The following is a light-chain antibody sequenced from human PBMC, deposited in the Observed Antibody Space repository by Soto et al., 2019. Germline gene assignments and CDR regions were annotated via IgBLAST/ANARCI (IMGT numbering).Light chain of an antibody. CDR1: SSDVGGYNY. J-gene: IGLJ2*01. CDR3: SSYTSSSTLVV. Sequence: QSVLTQPASVSGSPGQSITISCTGTSSDVGGYNYVSWYQQHPGKVPKLMIYDVSNRPSGVSNRFSGSKSGNTASLTISGLQAADEADYYCSSYTSSSTLVVFGGGTKLTVL. CDR2: DVS. V-gene: IGLV2-14*01.